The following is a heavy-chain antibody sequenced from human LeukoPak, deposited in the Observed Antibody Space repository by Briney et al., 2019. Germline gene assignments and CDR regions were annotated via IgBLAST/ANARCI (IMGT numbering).Heavy chain of an antibody. Sequence: SQTLSLTCAISGDSVSSNSAAWNWIRQSPSRGLEWLGRTYYRSKWYNDYAVSVKSRITINPDTSKNQFSLQLNSVTPEDTAVYYCARDYGDYGAAYNWFDPWGQGTLVTVSS. V-gene: IGHV6-1*01. CDR1: GDSVSSNSAA. CDR3: ARDYGDYGAAYNWFDP. D-gene: IGHD4-17*01. J-gene: IGHJ5*02. CDR2: TYYRSKWYN.